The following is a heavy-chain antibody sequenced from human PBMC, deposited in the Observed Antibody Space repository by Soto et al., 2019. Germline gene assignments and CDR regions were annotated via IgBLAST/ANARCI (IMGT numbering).Heavy chain of an antibody. CDR2: MSPNTGNT. Sequence: QVQLVQSGAEVKKPGASVKVSCKASGYTFTSYDINWVRQAPGQGLEWMGWMSPNTGNTGQAQRFQGGLTMTRNNSISTAYMELTSLTSEDTAVYYCAISDCSGGSCSMLDYWGQGTLVTVSS. D-gene: IGHD2-15*01. CDR1: GYTFTSYD. V-gene: IGHV1-8*02. J-gene: IGHJ4*02. CDR3: AISDCSGGSCSMLDY.